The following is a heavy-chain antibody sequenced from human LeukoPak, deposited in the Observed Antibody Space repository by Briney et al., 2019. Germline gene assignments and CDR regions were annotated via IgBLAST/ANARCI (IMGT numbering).Heavy chain of an antibody. J-gene: IGHJ5*02. D-gene: IGHD2-15*01. Sequence: GGSLRLSCAASGFTFSSYGMPWVRQAPGKGLDWVAVISYDGSNKYYADSVKGRFTISRDNSKNTLYLQMNSLRAEDTAVYYCARAGAVVDNWFDPWGQGTLVTVSS. V-gene: IGHV3-30*03. CDR2: ISYDGSNK. CDR1: GFTFSSYG. CDR3: ARAGAVVDNWFDP.